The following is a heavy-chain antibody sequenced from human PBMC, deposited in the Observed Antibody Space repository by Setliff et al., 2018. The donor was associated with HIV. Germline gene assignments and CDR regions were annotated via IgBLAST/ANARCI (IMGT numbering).Heavy chain of an antibody. J-gene: IGHJ6*03. CDR1: GYTFSGYF. CDR2: INPNTGGT. D-gene: IGHD6-19*01. Sequence: AASVKVSCKASGYTFSGYFMHWVRQAPGQGLEWMGRINPNTGGTNYSKKFQDRVTVTRDTSISTAYMELSRLTSDDTAVYYCARAAGWLRSSGWSSYYFYMDVWGKGTTVTVSS. CDR3: ARAAGWLRSSGWSSYYFYMDV. V-gene: IGHV1-2*02.